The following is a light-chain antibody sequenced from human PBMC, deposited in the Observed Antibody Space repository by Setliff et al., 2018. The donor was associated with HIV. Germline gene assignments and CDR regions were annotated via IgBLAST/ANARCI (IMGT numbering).Light chain of an antibody. CDR1: SSDIGAYNY. CDR3: SSYTSTTLYV. Sequence: QSVLTQPASVSGSPGQSITISCTGTSSDIGAYNYVSWYQQHPGKAPKVMIYEVSNRPSGVSNRFSGSKSGNTASLTISGLQAEDEADYYCSSYTSTTLYVFGTGTKVTVL. CDR2: EVS. V-gene: IGLV2-14*01. J-gene: IGLJ1*01.